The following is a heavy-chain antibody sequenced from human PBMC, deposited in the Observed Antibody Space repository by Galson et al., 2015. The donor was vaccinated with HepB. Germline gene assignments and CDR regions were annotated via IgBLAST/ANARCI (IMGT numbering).Heavy chain of an antibody. D-gene: IGHD3-9*01. Sequence: QSGAEVKKPGESLRISCKGSGYSFTNNWITWVRQMPGKGLEWMGRIDPSDSYTNYSPSFQGHVTISADKSIGAAYLQWSSLQASDTAIYYCALDYDILTTYRYKTFDPWGQGTRVTVSP. CDR1: GYSFTNNW. CDR2: IDPSDSYT. J-gene: IGHJ5*02. V-gene: IGHV5-10-1*01. CDR3: ALDYDILTTYRYKTFDP.